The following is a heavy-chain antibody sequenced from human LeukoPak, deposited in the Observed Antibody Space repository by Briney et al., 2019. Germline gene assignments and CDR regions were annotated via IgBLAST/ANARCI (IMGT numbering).Heavy chain of an antibody. D-gene: IGHD2-2*01. J-gene: IGHJ5*02. V-gene: IGHV1-46*01. Sequence: ASVKVSCKASGYTFTSYYMHWVRQAPGQGLEWMGIINPSGGSTSYAQKFQGRVTLTRDTSTSTVYMELSSLRSEDTAVYYCARDLSTENWFDPWGQGTLVTVSS. CDR3: ARDLSTENWFDP. CDR2: INPSGGST. CDR1: GYTFTSYY.